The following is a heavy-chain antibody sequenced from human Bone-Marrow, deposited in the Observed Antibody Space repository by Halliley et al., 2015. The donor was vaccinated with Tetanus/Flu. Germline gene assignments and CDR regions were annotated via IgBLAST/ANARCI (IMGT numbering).Heavy chain of an antibody. D-gene: IGHD2-21*01. CDR1: GDSISGDKW. V-gene: IGHV4-4*01. Sequence: TLSLTCAVSGDSISGDKWWTWVRQPPGKGLEWMGEIYHSGRTNYTPPLKSRATISEDKPNNQFSLNLNSGTAADTAMYFCARDIEVGGVFGPWGQGALGTVSS. CDR3: ARDIEVGGVFGP. CDR2: IYHSGRT. J-gene: IGHJ5*02.